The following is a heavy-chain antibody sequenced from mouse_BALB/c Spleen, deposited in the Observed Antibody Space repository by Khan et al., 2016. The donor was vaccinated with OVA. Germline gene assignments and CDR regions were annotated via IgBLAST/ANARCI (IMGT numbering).Heavy chain of an antibody. D-gene: IGHD1-1*01. CDR1: GYTFSSYW. CDR3: ARGNFYGTTSYIDY. CDR2: IYPGNGNA. J-gene: IGHJ2*01. Sequence: VRLQQSGAELARPGASVKLSCKASGYTFSSYWMQWVKQRPGQGLEWIGTIYPGNGNARYTQKFMGKATLTTDTSSSTASMQLSSLTSEDSAVYYCARGNFYGTTSYIDYWGQGTTLTVSS. V-gene: IGHV1-87*01.